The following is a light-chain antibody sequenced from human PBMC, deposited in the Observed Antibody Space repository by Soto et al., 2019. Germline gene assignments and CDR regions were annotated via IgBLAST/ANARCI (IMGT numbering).Light chain of an antibody. J-gene: IGKJ2*01. CDR3: QQYGISSHT. V-gene: IGKV3-20*01. CDR2: GAS. Sequence: EVVLTQSPGTLSLSPGERATLSCRASQSISSSYLAWYQQRPGQAPRLLIHGASSRATGIPDRFSGSGSGTDFTLTIIRLEPEDFAVYYCQQYGISSHTFGQGTKREIK. CDR1: QSISSSY.